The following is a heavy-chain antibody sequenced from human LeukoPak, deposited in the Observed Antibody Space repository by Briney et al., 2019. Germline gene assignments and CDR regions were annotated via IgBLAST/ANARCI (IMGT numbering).Heavy chain of an antibody. CDR1: GYTFTSYG. Sequence: ASVKVSCKASGYTFTSYGISWVRQAPGQGLEWMGWISAYNGNTNYAQKLQGRVTMTTDTSTSTAYMELRSLRSDDTAVYYCARARGSWGDYDSSGYYRFDYWGQGTLVTVSS. CDR2: ISAYNGNT. D-gene: IGHD3-22*01. J-gene: IGHJ4*02. CDR3: ARARGSWGDYDSSGYYRFDY. V-gene: IGHV1-18*01.